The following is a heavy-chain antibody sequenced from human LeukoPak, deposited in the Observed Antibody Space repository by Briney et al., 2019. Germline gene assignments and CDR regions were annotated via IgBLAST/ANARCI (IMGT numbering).Heavy chain of an antibody. J-gene: IGHJ4*02. V-gene: IGHV4-59*01. CDR2: MHYSGDS. D-gene: IGHD4-17*01. Sequence: SETLSLTCTVSGGSISGFFWSWIRQPPGKGLEWIGSMHYSGDSKYNPSLKSRVSLSIDTSKQQFSLRLSSVTAADTAVYYCARGGDYGDLRYFDYWGQGTLVTVSS. CDR1: GGSISGFF. CDR3: ARGGDYGDLRYFDY.